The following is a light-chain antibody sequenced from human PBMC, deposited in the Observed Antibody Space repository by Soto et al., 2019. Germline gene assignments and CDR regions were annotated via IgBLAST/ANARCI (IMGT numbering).Light chain of an antibody. CDR1: SSDVGSYNL. Sequence: QSALTQPASVSGSPGQSITISCTGTSSDVGSYNLVSWYQQHPGKAPKLMIYEGSKRPSGVSNRFSGSKSGNTASLTISGLQAEDEADYYCCSYAGTNNHHVFGTGTKLTVL. CDR2: EGS. V-gene: IGLV2-23*01. J-gene: IGLJ1*01. CDR3: CSYAGTNNHHV.